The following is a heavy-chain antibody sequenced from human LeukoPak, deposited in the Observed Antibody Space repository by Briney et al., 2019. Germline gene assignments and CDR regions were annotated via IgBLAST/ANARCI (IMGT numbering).Heavy chain of an antibody. V-gene: IGHV1-18*01. J-gene: IGHJ4*02. CDR3: GRENFASETYYCDY. CDR1: GYIFTRYG. Sequence: ASVKVSCTASGYIFTRYGVTWVRQAPGQGLEWMGWISAYNGNTKYEEKAQDRVTMTTDTSTNTVYMELRSLRSDDSAVYYCGRENFASETYYCDYWGQGTQVTVSS. CDR2: ISAYNGNT. D-gene: IGHD3-10*01.